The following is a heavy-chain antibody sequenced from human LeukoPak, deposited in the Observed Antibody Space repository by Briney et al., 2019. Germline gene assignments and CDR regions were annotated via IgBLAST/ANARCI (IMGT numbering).Heavy chain of an antibody. D-gene: IGHD1-26*01. J-gene: IGHJ4*02. Sequence: GESLKISCKGSGYSFTTYWIAWVRQMPGKGLGWVGIIYPGDSDARYIPSFQGQVTISADKSITTAYLQWSFLKASDTAMYYCARRHSGSYYFDYWGQGTLVTVPS. CDR3: ARRHSGSYYFDY. V-gene: IGHV5-51*01. CDR1: GYSFTTYW. CDR2: IYPGDSDA.